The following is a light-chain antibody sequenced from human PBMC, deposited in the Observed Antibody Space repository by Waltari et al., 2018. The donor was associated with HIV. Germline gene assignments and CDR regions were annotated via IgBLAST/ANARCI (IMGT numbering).Light chain of an antibody. Sequence: QSVLTQPPSVSGAPGQRVTISCTGSSPNTAAGYDVHWYQQLPETAPRLLIYDNTIRPSGVPDRFSGSKSGTSASLAIAGLQDEDEAVYYCQSYDRSLSVWVFGGGTKVTVL. CDR1: SPNTAAGYD. V-gene: IGLV1-40*01. CDR2: DNT. CDR3: QSYDRSLSVWV. J-gene: IGLJ3*02.